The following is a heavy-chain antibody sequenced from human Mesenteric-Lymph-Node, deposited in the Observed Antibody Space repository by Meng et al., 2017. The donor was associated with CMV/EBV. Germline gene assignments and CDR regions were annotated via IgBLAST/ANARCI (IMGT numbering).Heavy chain of an antibody. J-gene: IGHJ6*02. CDR2: INSDGSST. CDR1: GFTFSSYW. CDR3: AKDSRYYDFWSGYGGETYYYYGMDV. V-gene: IGHV3-74*01. Sequence: GGSLRLSCAASGFTFSSYWMHWVRQAPGKGLVWVSRINSDGSSTSYADSVKGRFTISRDNAKNTLYLQMNSLRAEDTAVYYCAKDSRYYDFWSGYGGETYYYYGMDVWGQGTTVTVSS. D-gene: IGHD3-3*01.